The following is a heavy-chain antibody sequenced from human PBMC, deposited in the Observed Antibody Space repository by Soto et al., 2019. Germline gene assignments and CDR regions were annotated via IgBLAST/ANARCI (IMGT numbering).Heavy chain of an antibody. CDR1: GGSFSGYY. CDR2: INHSGST. CDR3: ARGRGRDGYNFSYYYYGMDV. D-gene: IGHD5-12*01. J-gene: IGHJ6*02. V-gene: IGHV4-34*01. Sequence: QVQLQQCGAGLLKPSETLSLTCAVYGGSFSGYYWSWIRQPPGKGLEWIGEINHSGSTNYNPSLKSRVTISVDTSKNQFSLKLSSVTAADTAVYYCARGRGRDGYNFSYYYYGMDVWGQGTTVTVSS.